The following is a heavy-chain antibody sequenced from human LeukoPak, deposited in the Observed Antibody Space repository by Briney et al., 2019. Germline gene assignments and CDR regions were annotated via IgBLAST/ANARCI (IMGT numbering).Heavy chain of an antibody. Sequence: PGGSLRLSCAASGFTFSSYWMSWVRQAPGKGLEWVANIEQDGSEKYYVDSAKGRFTISRDNAKNSLYLQMNSLRAEDTAVYYCARAFYGDYYFDYWGQGTLVTVSS. CDR3: ARAFYGDYYFDY. V-gene: IGHV3-7*03. CDR1: GFTFSSYW. D-gene: IGHD4-17*01. CDR2: IEQDGSEK. J-gene: IGHJ4*02.